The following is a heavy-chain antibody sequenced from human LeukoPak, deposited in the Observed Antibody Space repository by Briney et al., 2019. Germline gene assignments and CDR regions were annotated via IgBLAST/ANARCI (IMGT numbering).Heavy chain of an antibody. CDR1: GGSISSSNYY. J-gene: IGHJ4*02. Sequence: SETLSLTCTVSGGSISSSNYYWGWIRQPPGKGLEWIASIHYSEATYYNPSPKSRVTISVDTPKNHFSLKLSSVTAADTAVYYCARGPTYQPIDFWGQGTLVTVSS. CDR3: ARGPTYQPIDF. CDR2: IHYSEAT. D-gene: IGHD2-2*01. V-gene: IGHV4-39*02.